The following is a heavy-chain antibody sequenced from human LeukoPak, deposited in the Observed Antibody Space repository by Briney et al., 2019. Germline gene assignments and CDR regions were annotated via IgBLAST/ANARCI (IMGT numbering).Heavy chain of an antibody. CDR1: GFTFSSYG. V-gene: IGHV3-30*02. J-gene: IGHJ1*01. Sequence: PGGSLRLSCAASGFTFSSYGMHWVRQAPGKGLEWVAFIRYDGSNKYYADSVKGRFTISRDNSKNTLYLHMNSLRAEDTAVYYCAKAPYCGGDCYMQHWGQGTLVTVSS. CDR3: AKAPYCGGDCYMQH. D-gene: IGHD2-21*02. CDR2: IRYDGSNK.